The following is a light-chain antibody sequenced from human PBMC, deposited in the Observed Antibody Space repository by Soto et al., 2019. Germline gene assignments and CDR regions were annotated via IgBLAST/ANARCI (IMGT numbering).Light chain of an antibody. CDR2: AAS. V-gene: IGKV1-9*01. CDR3: KQSSAFPLT. J-gene: IGKJ5*01. Sequence: GESVTITCRASQVISTSLAWYQVKPGKAPKLRIYAASALESGVPSRFSATVSGTEFSLTITSLQPEDFATYFCKQSSAFPLTFGGGTRLEIK. CDR1: QVISTS.